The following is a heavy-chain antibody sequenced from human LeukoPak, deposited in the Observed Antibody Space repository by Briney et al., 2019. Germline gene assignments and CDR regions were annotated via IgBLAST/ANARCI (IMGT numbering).Heavy chain of an antibody. CDR2: ISGSGGST. V-gene: IGHV3-23*01. Sequence: GGSLRLSCAASGFTFSSYVMSWVRQAPGKGLEWVSTISGSGGSTYYADSVKGRFNISRDNSKNTLYLQMNSLRAEDTAVYYCAKGGYTQIGYGMDVWGKGTTVTVSS. CDR3: AKGGYTQIGYGMDV. CDR1: GFTFSSYV. J-gene: IGHJ6*04. D-gene: IGHD5-18*01.